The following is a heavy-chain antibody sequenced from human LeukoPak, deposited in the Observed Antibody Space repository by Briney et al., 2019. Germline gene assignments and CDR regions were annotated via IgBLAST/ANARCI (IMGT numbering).Heavy chain of an antibody. J-gene: IGHJ4*02. Sequence: SETLSLTCTVSGGSISSSSYYWGWIRQPPGKGLEWIGEIYHSGSTNYNPSLKSRVTISVDKSKNQFSLKLSSVTAADTAVYYCASYSHYLDYWGQGTLVTVSS. CDR1: GGSISSSSYY. D-gene: IGHD2-21*01. V-gene: IGHV4-39*07. CDR3: ASYSHYLDY. CDR2: IYHSGST.